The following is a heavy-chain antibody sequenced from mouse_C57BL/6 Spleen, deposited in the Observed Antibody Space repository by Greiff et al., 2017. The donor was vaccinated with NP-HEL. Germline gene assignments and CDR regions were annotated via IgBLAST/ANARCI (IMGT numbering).Heavy chain of an antibody. V-gene: IGHV5-4*01. CDR1: GFTFSSYA. Sequence: VMLVESGGGLVKPGGSLKLSCAASGFTFSSYAMSWVRQTPEKRLEWVATISDGGSYTYYPDNVKGRFTISRDNAKNNLYLQMSHLKSEDTAMYYCAREVITTGHWYFDVWGTGTTVTVSS. CDR2: ISDGGSYT. CDR3: AREVITTGHWYFDV. D-gene: IGHD2-4*01. J-gene: IGHJ1*03.